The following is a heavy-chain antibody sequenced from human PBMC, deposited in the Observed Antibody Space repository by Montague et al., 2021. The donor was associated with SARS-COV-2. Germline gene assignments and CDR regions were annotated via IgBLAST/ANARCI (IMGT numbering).Heavy chain of an antibody. CDR3: ARIRGDIYVGNSAWFDP. CDR2: FYYSGGS. V-gene: IGHV4-61*03. D-gene: IGHD4-23*01. J-gene: IGHJ5*02. CDR1: GASITTGNDY. Sequence: SETLSLTCTVYGASITTGNDYWTWLRQRPGRGLEWIGNFYYSGGSTYNPSLKSRVTISADTSKNRFSLTLKSVTASDTAVYYCARIRGDIYVGNSAWFDPWGQGTLVTVSS.